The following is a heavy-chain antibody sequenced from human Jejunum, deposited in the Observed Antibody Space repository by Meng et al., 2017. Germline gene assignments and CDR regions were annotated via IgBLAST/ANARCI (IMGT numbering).Heavy chain of an antibody. CDR1: GGSVSSGSYY. V-gene: IGHV4-61*01. J-gene: IGHJ4*02. Sequence: QGQLQGWGPGLVRPSGTLSLTCTVSGGSVSSGSYYWSWIRQPPGKGLEWIGYIYYGGTTNYNPSLKSRVTISADTSKNQFSLKLSSVTAADTAVYYCARGSRGYSYGWGQGTLVTVSS. CDR3: ARGSRGYSYG. CDR2: IYYGGTT. D-gene: IGHD5-18*01.